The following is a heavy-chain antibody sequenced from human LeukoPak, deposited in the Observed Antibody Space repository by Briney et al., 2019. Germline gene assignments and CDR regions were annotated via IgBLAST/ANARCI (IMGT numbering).Heavy chain of an antibody. V-gene: IGHV3-74*01. CDR1: GFTFNNYW. Sequence: LTGGSLRLSCAASGFTFNNYWMHWVRQAPGKGLVWVARTNTHGTSANYADSVEGRFIISRDNANNTLYLQMNGLRDEDTGVYYALAGYYYYYMDVWGKGTTVTVSS. CDR3: LAGYYYYYMDV. D-gene: IGHD6-13*01. J-gene: IGHJ6*03. CDR2: TNTHGTSA.